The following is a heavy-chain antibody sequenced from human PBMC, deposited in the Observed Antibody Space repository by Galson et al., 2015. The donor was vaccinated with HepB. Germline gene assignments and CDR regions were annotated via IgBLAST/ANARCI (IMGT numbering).Heavy chain of an antibody. CDR1: GYTFTSYA. V-gene: IGHV1-3*01. J-gene: IGHJ6*02. D-gene: IGHD1-26*01. Sequence: SVKVSCKASGYTFTSYAMHWVRQAPGQRLEWMGWINAGNGNTKYSQKFQGRVTITRDTSASTAYMELSSLRSEDTAVYYCAREWELPPYYYYGMDVWGQGTTVTVSS. CDR3: AREWELPPYYYYGMDV. CDR2: INAGNGNT.